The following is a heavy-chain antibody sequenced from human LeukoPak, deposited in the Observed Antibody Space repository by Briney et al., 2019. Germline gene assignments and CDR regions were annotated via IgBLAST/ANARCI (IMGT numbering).Heavy chain of an antibody. V-gene: IGHV4-34*01. Sequence: SETLSLTCAVYGGSFSGHYWSWIRQPPGKGLEWIGEINHSGSTNYNPSLKSRVTISVDTSKNQFSLKLSSVTAADTAVYYCARGVCSSTSCEPFDYWGQGTLVTVSS. D-gene: IGHD2-2*01. J-gene: IGHJ4*02. CDR2: INHSGST. CDR1: GGSFSGHY. CDR3: ARGVCSSTSCEPFDY.